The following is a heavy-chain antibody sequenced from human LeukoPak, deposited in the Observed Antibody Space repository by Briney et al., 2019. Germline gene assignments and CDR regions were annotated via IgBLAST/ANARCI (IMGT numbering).Heavy chain of an antibody. D-gene: IGHD3-10*01. V-gene: IGHV3-53*01. CDR1: GFTVSSNY. CDR3: AKSLWFGEGDGVY. Sequence: PGGSLRLSCAASGFTVSSNYMSWVRQAPGKGLEWVSVIYSGGSTYYADSVKGRFTISRGNSKNTLYLQMNSLRAEDTAVYYCAKSLWFGEGDGVYWGQGTLVTVSS. J-gene: IGHJ4*02. CDR2: IYSGGST.